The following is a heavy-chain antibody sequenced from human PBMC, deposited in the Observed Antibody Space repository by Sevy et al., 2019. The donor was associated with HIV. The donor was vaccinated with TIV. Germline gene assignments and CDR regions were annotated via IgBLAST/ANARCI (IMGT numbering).Heavy chain of an antibody. V-gene: IGHV3-7*01. CDR2: IKQDGIDK. J-gene: IGHJ4*02. CDR1: GFTFSSYW. Sequence: GGSLRLSCAASGFTFSSYWMTWVRQAPGKGLEWVANIKQDGIDKYYLDSVKGRFTISKDNAKNSLYLQMNNLRAEDSAVYYCAREVGGGGYYVDYWGQGTLVTVSS. D-gene: IGHD2-15*01. CDR3: AREVGGGGYYVDY.